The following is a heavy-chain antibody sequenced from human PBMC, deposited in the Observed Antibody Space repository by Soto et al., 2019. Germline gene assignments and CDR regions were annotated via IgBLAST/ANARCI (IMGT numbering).Heavy chain of an antibody. Sequence: SETLSLTLTVSCGSISSYYWSLIRQPPGKGLEWIVYIYYSGSTNYNPSLKSRVTISVDTSKNQFSLKLSSVTAADTPVYYCPRAITMVRGVPGWFDPWRQGTLVTVSS. CDR2: IYYSGST. CDR1: CGSISSYY. J-gene: IGHJ5*02. D-gene: IGHD3-10*01. V-gene: IGHV4-59*01. CDR3: PRAITMVRGVPGWFDP.